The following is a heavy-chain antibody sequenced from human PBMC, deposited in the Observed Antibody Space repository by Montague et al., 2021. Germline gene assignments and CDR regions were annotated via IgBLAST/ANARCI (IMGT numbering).Heavy chain of an antibody. CDR3: AKQDYFVSGTSYKGFDP. V-gene: IGHV4-59*08. CDR1: GCSIFHPH. Sequence: SETLSLTCTVFGCSIFHPHWSRVRQPPGKGLEWLGSMFYFGSTSNNPSLKSRVTMSIDTSTNQFSLKLSFVTAADTAVYYCAKQDYFVSGTSYKGFDPWGQGILVTVSS. D-gene: IGHD3-10*01. CDR2: MFYFGST. J-gene: IGHJ5*02.